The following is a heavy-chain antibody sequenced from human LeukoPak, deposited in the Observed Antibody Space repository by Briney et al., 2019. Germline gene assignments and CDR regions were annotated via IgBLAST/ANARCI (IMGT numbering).Heavy chain of an antibody. CDR2: IHPTGGS. J-gene: IGHJ4*02. CDR1: GASISHFY. V-gene: IGHV4-4*09. CDR3: ARLGSYHDF. D-gene: IGHD1-26*01. Sequence: PSETLSLTCTVSGASISHFYWSWIRQTPEKGLEWMGHIHPTGGSTPYPSLRSRLTMSMDTSRNQLSLKLTSVTAADTAVHFCARLGSYHDFWGQGALVTVSS.